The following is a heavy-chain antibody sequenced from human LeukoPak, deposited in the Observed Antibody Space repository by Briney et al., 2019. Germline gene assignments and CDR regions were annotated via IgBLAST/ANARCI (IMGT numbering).Heavy chain of an antibody. CDR1: GGTLSSYA. CDR2: IIPIFGTA. V-gene: IGHV1-69*06. Sequence: SVKVSCKASGGTLSSYAISWVRQAPGQGLEWMGGIIPIFGTANYAQKFQGRVTITADKSTSTAYMELSSLRSEDTAVYYCASGYSYGRNYYYYYGMDVWGKGTTVTVSS. CDR3: ASGYSYGRNYYYYYGMDV. D-gene: IGHD5-18*01. J-gene: IGHJ6*04.